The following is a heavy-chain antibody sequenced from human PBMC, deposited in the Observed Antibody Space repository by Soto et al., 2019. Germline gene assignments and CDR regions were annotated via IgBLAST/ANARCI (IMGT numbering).Heavy chain of an antibody. D-gene: IGHD3-10*01. CDR1: GGSINNSSFY. J-gene: IGHJ4*02. CDR2: IYYSGSA. CDR3: AKDPPTMVRGVPDF. V-gene: IGHV4-39*07. Sequence: SETLSLTCTVSGGSINNSSFYWGWVRQPPGKRLEWIGSIYYSGSAYYNPSLKSRLTISVDNSKNTLYLQMNSLRAEDTAVYYCAKDPPTMVRGVPDFWGQGTLVTVSS.